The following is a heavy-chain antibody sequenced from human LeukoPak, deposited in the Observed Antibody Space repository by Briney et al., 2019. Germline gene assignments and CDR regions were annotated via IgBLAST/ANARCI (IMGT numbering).Heavy chain of an antibody. CDR2: ISYDGSDK. CDR1: GFIFSSYS. J-gene: IGHJ4*02. V-gene: IGHV3-30*01. CDR3: ATEGLVPAALRSPLLDY. Sequence: GGSLRLSCAASGFIFSSYSMSWVRQAPGKGLEWVAFISYDGSDKYYADSVKGRFTISRDNSEKTLHLQMNSLRLEDTAVYYCATEGLVPAALRSPLLDYWGQGTLVTVSS. D-gene: IGHD2-2*01.